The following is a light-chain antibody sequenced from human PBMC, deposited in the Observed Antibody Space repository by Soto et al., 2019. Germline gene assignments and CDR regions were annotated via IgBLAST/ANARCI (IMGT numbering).Light chain of an antibody. CDR3: QQYYTWPS. CDR2: VAS. Sequence: EIVLTQSPATLSLSPGERATLSCRASQSLSSYLAWYQQKPGQAPRLLIYVASNRATGIPARFSGSGSGKDFTLTISSLEPEDFAVYYCQQYYTWPSFGQGTRLE. CDR1: QSLSSY. J-gene: IGKJ5*01. V-gene: IGKV3-11*01.